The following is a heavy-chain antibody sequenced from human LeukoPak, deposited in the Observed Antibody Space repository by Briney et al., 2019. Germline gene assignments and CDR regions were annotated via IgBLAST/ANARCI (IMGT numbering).Heavy chain of an antibody. D-gene: IGHD2-15*01. CDR1: GFSFSDYR. V-gene: IGHV3-21*01. CDR2: ISSGSSHI. CDR3: ARGANCSGGSCYTPKY. J-gene: IGHJ4*02. Sequence: GGSLRLSCAASGFSFSDYRMNWVRQAPGEGLEWVSSISSGSSHIHYADSVKGRFTISRDNAKDLLYLQMNSLRAEDTAVYYCARGANCSGGSCYTPKYWGQGTLVTVSS.